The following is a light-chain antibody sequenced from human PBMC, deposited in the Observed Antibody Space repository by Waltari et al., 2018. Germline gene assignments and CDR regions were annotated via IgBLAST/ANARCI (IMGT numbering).Light chain of an antibody. CDR3: QHYVRLPVT. CDR2: DAY. J-gene: IGKJ1*01. Sequence: DIVLTQSPGTLSLSAGERATLSCRASPSIGKYLAWYQLRPGQAPRLLIYDAYIRAAGIPDRFSGSGSGTDFSLTISRLEPDDFAMYYCQHYVRLPVTFGQGTKVEIK. CDR1: PSIGKY. V-gene: IGKV3-20*01.